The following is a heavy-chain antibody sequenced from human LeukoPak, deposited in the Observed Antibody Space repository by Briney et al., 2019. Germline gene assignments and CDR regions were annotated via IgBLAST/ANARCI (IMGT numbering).Heavy chain of an antibody. J-gene: IGHJ4*02. CDR1: GGSISPYF. Sequence: SETLSLTCTVSGGSISPYFWSWIRQPPGKGLEWIGYIYTDGSTKYNPSLKSRGTISLDASNIQFSLKLSSVTATDTAVYYCARRQTYFDYWGQGTLVTVSS. CDR2: IYTDGST. CDR3: ARRQTYFDY. V-gene: IGHV4-4*09.